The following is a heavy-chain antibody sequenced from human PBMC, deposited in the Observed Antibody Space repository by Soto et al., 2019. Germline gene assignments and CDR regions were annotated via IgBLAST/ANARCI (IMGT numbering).Heavy chain of an antibody. CDR1: VFTFIGFS. CDR3: AREADFASSGYVLDY. D-gene: IGHD3-22*01. J-gene: IGHJ4*02. CDR2: VTSSPSSM. Sequence: PGWSLRLSCASSVFTFIGFSMNWVRQAPGKGLEWVSSVTSSPSSMFYADSVKGRFTISRDDAKDSLFLQMNSLRADDTAVYYCAREADFASSGYVLDYWGLGTLVTVSS. V-gene: IGHV3-21*01.